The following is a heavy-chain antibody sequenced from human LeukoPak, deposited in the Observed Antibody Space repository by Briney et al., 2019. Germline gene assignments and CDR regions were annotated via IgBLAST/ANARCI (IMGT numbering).Heavy chain of an antibody. Sequence: GGSLRLSCAASGFTFSNYAMSWVRQAPGKGLEWVSSISSSSTYIFYADSVKGRFTISRDNAKNSLYLQMNSLRAEDTGIYFCARVQSFRNLDYWGQGTLVAVSS. J-gene: IGHJ4*02. CDR3: ARVQSFRNLDY. V-gene: IGHV3-21*01. CDR2: ISSSSTYI. CDR1: GFTFSNYA.